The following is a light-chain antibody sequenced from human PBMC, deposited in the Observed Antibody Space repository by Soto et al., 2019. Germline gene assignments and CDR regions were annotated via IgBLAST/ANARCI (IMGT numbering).Light chain of an antibody. CDR2: ETS. CDR1: QGIDSY. CDR3: EKARSYPQT. V-gene: IGKV1-9*01. J-gene: IGKJ4*01. Sequence: IQLTQSPSSLSASLGDRVTITCRASQGIDSYLAWYQQRPGKAPQLLIYETSILQSGVSSRFRGSGSGTEFTVAISSLQAEDFEIYYCEKARSYPQTFGGGTKVDIK.